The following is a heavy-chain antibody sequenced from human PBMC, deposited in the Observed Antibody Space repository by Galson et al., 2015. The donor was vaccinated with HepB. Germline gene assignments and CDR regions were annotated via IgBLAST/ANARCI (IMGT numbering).Heavy chain of an antibody. CDR3: ASGGDSGDAFDI. J-gene: IGHJ3*02. CDR1: GGSISSSSYY. Sequence: LSLTCTVSGGSISSSSYYWGWIRQPPGKGLEWIGSIYYSGSTYYNPSLKSRVTISVDTSKNQFSLKLSSVTAADTAVYYCASGGDSGDAFDIWGQGTMVTVSS. CDR2: IYYSGST. V-gene: IGHV4-39*01. D-gene: IGHD1-14*01.